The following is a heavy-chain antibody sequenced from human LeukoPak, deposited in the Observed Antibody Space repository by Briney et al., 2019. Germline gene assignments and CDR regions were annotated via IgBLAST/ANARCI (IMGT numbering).Heavy chain of an antibody. CDR2: IWYDGSQK. D-gene: IGHD5-18*01. J-gene: IGHJ4*02. CDR3: ASGSGYNFGNFDY. V-gene: IGHV3-33*01. CDR1: GFTFSNYG. Sequence: GRSLRLSCAASGFTFSNYGMHWVRQAPGKGLEWVAVIWYDGSQKHYADSVKGRFTISRDNSKNALYLQMDSLRAEDTAVYYWASGSGYNFGNFDYWGQGTLVTVSS.